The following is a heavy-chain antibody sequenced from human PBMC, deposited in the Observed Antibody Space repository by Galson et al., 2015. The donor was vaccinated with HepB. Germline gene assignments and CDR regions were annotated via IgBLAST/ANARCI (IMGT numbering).Heavy chain of an antibody. CDR1: GFTFSSYG. CDR3: AKDLTSSMVRGVIGFDY. CDR2: IRYDGSNK. J-gene: IGHJ4*02. V-gene: IGHV3-30*02. Sequence: SLRLSCAASGFTFSSYGMHWVRQAPGKGLEWVAFIRYDGSNKYYADSVKGRFTISRDNSKNTLYLQMNSLRAEDTAVYYCAKDLTSSMVRGVIGFDYWGQGALVTVSS. D-gene: IGHD3-10*01.